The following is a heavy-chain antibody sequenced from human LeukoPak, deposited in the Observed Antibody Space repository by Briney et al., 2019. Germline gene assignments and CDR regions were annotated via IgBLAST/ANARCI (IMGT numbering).Heavy chain of an antibody. CDR3: ARSANIAVAGPFDY. J-gene: IGHJ4*02. CDR1: GYTFTSYG. V-gene: IGHV1-18*01. Sequence: ASVKVFCKASGYTFTSYGISWVRQAPGQGLEWMGWISAYNGNTNYAQKLQGRVTMTTDTSTSTAYMELRSLRSDDTAVYYCARSANIAVAGPFDYWGQGTLVTVSS. CDR2: ISAYNGNT. D-gene: IGHD6-19*01.